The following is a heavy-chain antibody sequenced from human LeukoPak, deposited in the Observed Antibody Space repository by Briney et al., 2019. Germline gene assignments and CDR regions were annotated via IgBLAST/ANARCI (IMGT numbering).Heavy chain of an antibody. V-gene: IGHV3-23*01. CDR3: AKWSVVVPAAHLYYFDY. CDR2: ISGSGATT. D-gene: IGHD2-2*01. Sequence: GGSLRLSCAASGFTFSSYSMNWVRQAPGKGLEWVSVISGSGATTYYADSVKGRFTISRDNSKNTLFLQMDSLRADDTAVYYCAKWSVVVPAAHLYYFDYWGQGTLVTVSS. J-gene: IGHJ4*02. CDR1: GFTFSSYS.